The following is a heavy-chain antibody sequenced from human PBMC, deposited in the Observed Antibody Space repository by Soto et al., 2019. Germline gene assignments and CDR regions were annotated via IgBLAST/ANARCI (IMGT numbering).Heavy chain of an antibody. Sequence: PGESLKISCKGSGYSFTSYWISWVRQMPGKGLGWMGRIDPSDSYTNYSPSFQGHVTISADKSISTAYLQWSSLKASDTAMYYCARLAMWSRYSSGGFDYWGQGTLVTVSS. J-gene: IGHJ4*02. V-gene: IGHV5-10-1*01. CDR1: GYSFTSYW. CDR2: IDPSDSYT. CDR3: ARLAMWSRYSSGGFDY. D-gene: IGHD6-19*01.